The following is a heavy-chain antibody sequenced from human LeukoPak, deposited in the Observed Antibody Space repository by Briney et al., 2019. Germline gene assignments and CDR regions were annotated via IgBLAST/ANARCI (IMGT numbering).Heavy chain of an antibody. J-gene: IGHJ6*02. CDR2: ISYDGSNK. CDR1: GFTFSSYG. Sequence: GGSLRLSCAASGFTFSSYGMHWVRQAPGEGLEWVAVISYDGSNKYYADSVKGRFTISRDNSKNTLYLQMNSLRAEDTAVYYCAKDRVAAINAFGYGMDVWGQGTTVTVSS. V-gene: IGHV3-30*18. CDR3: AKDRVAAINAFGYGMDV. D-gene: IGHD5-12*01.